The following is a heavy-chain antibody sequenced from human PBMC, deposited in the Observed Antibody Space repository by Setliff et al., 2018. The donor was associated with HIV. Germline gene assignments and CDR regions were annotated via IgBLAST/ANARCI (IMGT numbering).Heavy chain of an antibody. CDR3: VRDGASGYLSN. J-gene: IGHJ4*02. CDR1: GGTFRGFG. CDR2: INPMFGTA. D-gene: IGHD5-12*01. Sequence: SVKVSCKASGGTFRGFGISWVRQAPGKGLEWVGGINPMFGTANYAQKYLGRVTIRADESTITAHLELSSLTYEDTAVFYCVRDGASGYLSNWGQGTPVT. V-gene: IGHV1-69*13.